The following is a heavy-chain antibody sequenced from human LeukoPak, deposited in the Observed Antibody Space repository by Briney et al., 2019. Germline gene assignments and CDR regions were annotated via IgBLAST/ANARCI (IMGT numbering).Heavy chain of an antibody. CDR2: SSAYNGHT. V-gene: IGHV1-18*01. J-gene: IGHJ5*02. CDR1: GCTFTNYG. CDR3: ANQFGHVGSGYDFDD. D-gene: IGHD5-12*01. Sequence: ASVKVSCKASGCTFTNYGISWVRQAPGQGLEWMGWSSAYNGHTKYAQNLQGRVTMTTDTSTSTAYMEVRSLRSDDTAVNYWANQFGHVGSGYDFDDWGQGTLVTVSS.